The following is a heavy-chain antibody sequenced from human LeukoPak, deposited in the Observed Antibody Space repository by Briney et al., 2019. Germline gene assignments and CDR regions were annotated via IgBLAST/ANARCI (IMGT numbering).Heavy chain of an antibody. CDR3: AREQLEPSSHPFDP. D-gene: IGHD1-1*01. J-gene: IGHJ5*02. Sequence: GGSLRLSCAASGFTFSNSAMNWVRQVPGKGLEWVSSIDYDSSHIYYAASVRGRFTISRDNARNSLYLQMNSLRAEDTAVYYCAREQLEPSSHPFDPWGQGTLVTVSS. CDR1: GFTFSNSA. V-gene: IGHV3-21*01. CDR2: IDYDSSHI.